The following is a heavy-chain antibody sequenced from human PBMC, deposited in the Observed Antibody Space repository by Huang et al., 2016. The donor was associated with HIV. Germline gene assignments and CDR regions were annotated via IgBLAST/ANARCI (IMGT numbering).Heavy chain of an antibody. Sequence: QVQLVESGGGVVQPGRSLRLSCAASGFTFSSYDMHWVRQTPGKGREGVAVISYDGSNKNYADSVKGRFTISRDNSKNTLYLQMNSLGAEDTAVYYCARRLAAAARGFDYWGQGTLVTVSS. J-gene: IGHJ4*02. CDR2: ISYDGSNK. CDR3: ARRLAAAARGFDY. CDR1: GFTFSSYD. V-gene: IGHV3-30-3*01. D-gene: IGHD6-13*01.